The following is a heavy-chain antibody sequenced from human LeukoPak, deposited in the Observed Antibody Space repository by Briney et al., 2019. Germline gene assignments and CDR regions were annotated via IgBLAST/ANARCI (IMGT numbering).Heavy chain of an antibody. CDR2: IIPIFGTA. CDR1: GYTFTNYY. J-gene: IGHJ2*01. V-gene: IGHV1-69*06. Sequence: SVKVSCKASGYTFTNYYIHWVRQAPGQGLEWMGGIIPIFGTANYAQKFQGRVTITADKSTSTAYMELSSLRSEDTAVYYCARSRLDSSGFRGFDLWGRGTLVTVPS. CDR3: ARSRLDSSGFRGFDL. D-gene: IGHD3-22*01.